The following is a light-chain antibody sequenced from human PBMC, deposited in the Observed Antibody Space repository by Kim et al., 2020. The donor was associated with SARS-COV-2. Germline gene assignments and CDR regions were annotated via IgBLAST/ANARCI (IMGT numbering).Light chain of an antibody. V-gene: IGKV3-20*01. CDR1: QNIYNNN. Sequence: SPGESETLTCRANQNIYNNNLAWYQQEPGQAPRLILTGVSRRATDIPDRFSGSGSGTDFTLSISGLEPDDFAVYYCQQYDSSPLTFGGGTKVDIK. CDR3: QQYDSSPLT. J-gene: IGKJ4*01. CDR2: GVS.